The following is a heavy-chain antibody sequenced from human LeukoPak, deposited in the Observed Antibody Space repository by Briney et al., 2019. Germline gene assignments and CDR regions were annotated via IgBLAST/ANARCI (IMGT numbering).Heavy chain of an antibody. Sequence: SETLSLTCTVSGGSISSYCWSWIRQPPGKGLEWIGYIYYSGSTNYNPSLKSRVTISVDTSKNQFSLKLSSVTAADTAVYYCASQYCSSTSCSDWFDPWGQGTLVTVSS. D-gene: IGHD2-2*01. V-gene: IGHV4-59*01. CDR1: GGSISSYC. CDR3: ASQYCSSTSCSDWFDP. CDR2: IYYSGST. J-gene: IGHJ5*02.